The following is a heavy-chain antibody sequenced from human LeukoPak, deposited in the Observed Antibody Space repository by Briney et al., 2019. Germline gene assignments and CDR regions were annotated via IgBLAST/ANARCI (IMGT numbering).Heavy chain of an antibody. J-gene: IGHJ4*02. V-gene: IGHV3-23*01. Sequence: GGSLRLSCAASGFAFRSYTMSWVRQAPGKGLEWVSSISGSSDNTYYADSVKGRFTISRDKSKNTLYLQMNSLRAEDTAVYYCAKDQIGVVINPFDYWGQGTLVTVSS. CDR3: AKDQIGVVINPFDY. CDR1: GFAFRSYT. D-gene: IGHD3-3*01. CDR2: ISGSSDNT.